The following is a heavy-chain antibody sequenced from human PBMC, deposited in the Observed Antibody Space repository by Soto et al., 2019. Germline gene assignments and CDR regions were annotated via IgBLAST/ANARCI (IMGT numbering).Heavy chain of an antibody. J-gene: IGHJ4*02. D-gene: IGHD1-26*01. Sequence: QVQLVQSGSESMQPGASVKVSCKGSGYKFNSHSINWLRQAPGQGLEWMGWINPNTGNPTYEQGSTGRFVCSLDASVSMVYLEIFSLTADHSAVYYCGRDSASGSFDYWGQGTLVAVSS. V-gene: IGHV7-4-1*01. CDR3: GRDSASGSFDY. CDR1: GYKFNSHS. CDR2: INPNTGNP.